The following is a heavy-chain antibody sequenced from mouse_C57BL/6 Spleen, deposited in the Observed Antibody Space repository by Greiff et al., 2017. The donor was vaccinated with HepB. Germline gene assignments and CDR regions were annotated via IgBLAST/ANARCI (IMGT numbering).Heavy chain of an antibody. CDR2: ISSGGDYF. Sequence: EVQLVESGEGLVKPGGSLKLSCAASGFTFSSYAMSWVRQTPEKRLEWVAYISSGGDYFYYADTVTGRFTISRDNARNTLYLQMSSLKSEDTAMYYCTRGDFYGSSPAWFAYWGQGTLVTVAA. CDR3: TRGDFYGSSPAWFAY. J-gene: IGHJ3*01. CDR1: GFTFSSYA. V-gene: IGHV5-9-1*02. D-gene: IGHD1-1*01.